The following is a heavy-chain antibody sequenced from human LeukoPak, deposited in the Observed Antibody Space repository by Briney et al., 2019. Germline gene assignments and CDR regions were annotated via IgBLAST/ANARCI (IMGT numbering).Heavy chain of an antibody. J-gene: IGHJ4*02. CDR2: ISGSGGST. CDR1: GFTFSSYS. D-gene: IGHD3-22*01. CDR3: AASSGYYYTAFRY. V-gene: IGHV3-23*01. Sequence: GGSLRLSCAASGFTFSSYSMNWVRQAPGKGLEWVSTISGSGGSTYYADSVKGRFTISRDNSKNTLYLQMNSLRAEDTAVYYCAASSGYYYTAFRYWGQGTLVTVSS.